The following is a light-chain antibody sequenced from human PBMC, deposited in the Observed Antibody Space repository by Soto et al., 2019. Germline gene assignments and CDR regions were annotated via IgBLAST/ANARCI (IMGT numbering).Light chain of an antibody. CDR2: SNN. CDR1: SSNIGSNT. J-gene: IGLJ1*01. CDR3: AAWDDSLNANYV. V-gene: IGLV1-44*01. Sequence: QSVLTQPPSASGTPGQRGTISCSGSSSNIGSNTVNWYQQLPGTAPKLLIYSNNQRPSGVPDRFSGSKSGTSASLAISGLQSEDEADYYCAAWDDSLNANYVFGTGTKVTVL.